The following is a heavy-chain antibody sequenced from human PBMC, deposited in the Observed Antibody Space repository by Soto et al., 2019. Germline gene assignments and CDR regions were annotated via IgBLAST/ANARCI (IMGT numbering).Heavy chain of an antibody. CDR3: ARGQKYDFLSGTPVPMFAFDI. V-gene: IGHV4-34*01. CDR1: GGSFSGYY. D-gene: IGHD3-3*01. CDR2: INHSGST. Sequence: SETLSLTCAVYGGSFSGYYWSWIRQPPGKGLEWIGEINHSGSTNYNPSLKSRVTISVDTSKNQFSLKLSSVTAADTAVYYCARGQKYDFLSGTPVPMFAFDIWGQGTMVTVSS. J-gene: IGHJ3*02.